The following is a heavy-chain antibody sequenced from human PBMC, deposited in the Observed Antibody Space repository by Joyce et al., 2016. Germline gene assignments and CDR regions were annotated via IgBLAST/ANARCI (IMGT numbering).Heavy chain of an antibody. CDR3: ARVTDFHYDNTAFRHTYYAMDV. CDR1: GGTFASYA. Sequence: QVLLVQSGAEVKKPGSSVKVSCKASGGTFASYAFSWVRQAPGPGLEWMGAIIPMYGATSYAQKFQDRVTITADKSTSTAYMELSSLKSEDSAAYYCARVTDFHYDNTAFRHTYYAMDVWGQGTTVTVSS. D-gene: IGHD3-22*01. J-gene: IGHJ6*02. CDR2: IIPMYGAT. V-gene: IGHV1-69*06.